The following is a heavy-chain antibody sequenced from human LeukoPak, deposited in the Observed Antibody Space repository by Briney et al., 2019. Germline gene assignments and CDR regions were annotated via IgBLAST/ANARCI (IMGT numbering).Heavy chain of an antibody. Sequence: PGGSLRLSCAASGFTFSDYYMSWIRQAPGKGLEWVSYISSSGSNIYYPDSVKGRFTISRDNAKNSLYLQMNSLRAEDTAVYYCARDSSGWYYFDYWGQGTLVTVSS. J-gene: IGHJ4*02. CDR1: GFTFSDYY. CDR2: ISSSGSNI. D-gene: IGHD6-19*01. CDR3: ARDSSGWYYFDY. V-gene: IGHV3-11*04.